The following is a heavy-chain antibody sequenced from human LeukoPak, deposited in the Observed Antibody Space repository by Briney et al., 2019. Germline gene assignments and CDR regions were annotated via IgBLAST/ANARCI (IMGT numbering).Heavy chain of an antibody. Sequence: SETLSLTCTVSGGSISSYYWIWIRQPPGKGLEWIGYISYSGSTNYNPSLKSRVTISVDTSKNQCSLKLSSVTAADTAVYYCARQSISGSSLSYFDYWGQGTLVNVSS. CDR3: ARQSISGSSLSYFDY. CDR1: GGSISSYY. CDR2: ISYSGST. J-gene: IGHJ4*02. V-gene: IGHV4-59*13. D-gene: IGHD3-22*01.